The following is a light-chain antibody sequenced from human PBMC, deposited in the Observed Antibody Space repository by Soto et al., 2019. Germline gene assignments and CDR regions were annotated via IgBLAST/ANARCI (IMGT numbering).Light chain of an antibody. CDR2: WAS. CDR1: QSVLYSSNNKNY. J-gene: IGKJ2*01. Sequence: DIVMTQSPDSLAVSLGERATINCKSSQSVLYSSNNKNYLAWYQLKPGQPPKLLIYWASTRESGVPDRFSGSGSGTDFTLTITSLQAEDVALYYCQQYYSTPPYTFGQGTKLEIK. CDR3: QQYYSTPPYT. V-gene: IGKV4-1*01.